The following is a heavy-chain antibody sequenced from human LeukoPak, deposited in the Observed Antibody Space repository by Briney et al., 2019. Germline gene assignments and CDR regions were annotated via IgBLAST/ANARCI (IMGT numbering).Heavy chain of an antibody. J-gene: IGHJ3*02. CDR3: VRDRRPEGFDI. V-gene: IGHV3-23*01. CDR1: GFTLSSSA. CDR2: IRASGGAT. Sequence: PGGSLRLSCAASGFTLSSSAMSWVRQAPGKGLEWVSGIRASGGATYYADSVKGRFNISRDNSENTLYLLMNSLRGEDTAIYYCVRDRRPEGFDIWGQGTMVTVSS.